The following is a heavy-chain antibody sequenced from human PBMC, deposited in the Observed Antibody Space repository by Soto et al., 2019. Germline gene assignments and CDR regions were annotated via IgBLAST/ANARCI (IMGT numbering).Heavy chain of an antibody. Sequence: GGSLRLSCVASGFPFSIYGMHWVRQAPGKGLEWVAVIWNDGSKQVYDDSVKGRFTISRDNSKNTLYLEMDSLRDEDTSVYYCARDDESEAKAIELWGQGTLVTVSX. V-gene: IGHV3-33*01. J-gene: IGHJ5*02. D-gene: IGHD6-25*01. CDR2: IWNDGSKQ. CDR1: GFPFSIYG. CDR3: ARDDESEAKAIEL.